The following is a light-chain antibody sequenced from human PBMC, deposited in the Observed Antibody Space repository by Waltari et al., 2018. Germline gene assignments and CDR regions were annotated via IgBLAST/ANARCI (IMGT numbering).Light chain of an antibody. CDR1: ESVRTN. CDR3: QQYNKWPPMYT. Sequence: EIIMTQSPVTLSVSPGERATLSCRARESVRTNLAWYQQKPGQAPRLLIHGASTRATGIPARFSGSGSGTDFTLTISSLQSEDFAVYYCQQYNKWPPMYTFGQGTKLEIK. V-gene: IGKV3D-15*01. CDR2: GAS. J-gene: IGKJ2*01.